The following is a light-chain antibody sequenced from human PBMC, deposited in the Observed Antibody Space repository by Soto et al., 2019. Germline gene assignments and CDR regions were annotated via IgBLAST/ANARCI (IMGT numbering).Light chain of an antibody. V-gene: IGKV1-13*02. CDR1: QGISSA. J-gene: IGKJ2*01. CDR3: QHFNSYPMYT. Sequence: AIQLTQSPSSLSASVGDRVTITCWASQGISSALAWYHQRPGKAPRLLIYDASILESGVPSRFSGSGSGTDFTLTISSLQPEDFATYYCQHFNSYPMYTFGQGTKLEIK. CDR2: DAS.